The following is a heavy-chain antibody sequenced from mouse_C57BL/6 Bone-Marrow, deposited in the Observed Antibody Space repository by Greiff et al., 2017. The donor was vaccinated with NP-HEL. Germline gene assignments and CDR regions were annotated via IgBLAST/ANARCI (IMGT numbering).Heavy chain of an antibody. CDR2: INPGSGGT. J-gene: IGHJ3*01. Sequence: QVQLQQPGAELVKPGASVKMSCKASGYTFTSYWITWVKQRPGQGLEWIGVINPGSGGTNYNEKFKGKATLTADKSSSTAYMQLSSLTSEDSAVYFCARWRGYDYDGAYWGQGTLVTVSA. CDR3: ARWRGYDYDGAY. D-gene: IGHD2-4*01. V-gene: IGHV1-55*01. CDR1: GYTFTSYW.